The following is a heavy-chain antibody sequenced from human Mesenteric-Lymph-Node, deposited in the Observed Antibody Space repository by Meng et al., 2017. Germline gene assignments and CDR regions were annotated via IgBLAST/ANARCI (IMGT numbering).Heavy chain of an antibody. CDR3: ARGADEIAAAGWGFDY. CDR1: GGSFSGYY. Sequence: SETLSLTCAVYGGSFSGYYWSWIRQPPGKGLEWIGEINHSGSTNYNPSLKSRVTISVDTSKNQFSLKLSSVTAADTAVYYCARGADEIAAAGWGFDYWGQGTLVTVSS. J-gene: IGHJ4*02. CDR2: INHSGST. V-gene: IGHV4-34*01. D-gene: IGHD6-13*01.